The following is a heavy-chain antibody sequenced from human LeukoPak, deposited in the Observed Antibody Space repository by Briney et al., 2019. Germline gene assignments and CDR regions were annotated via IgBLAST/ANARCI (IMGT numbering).Heavy chain of an antibody. Sequence: RGSLRLSCVASGFTFSTYWMSWVRQAPGKGLEWVATIREDGSEMYYVDSLKGRFTIFRQNAKNSLYLQMKSLRAEDTAVYYCARDRSGWDYFDYWGQGTLVTVSS. CDR2: IREDGSEM. CDR1: GFTFSTYW. CDR3: ARDRSGWDYFDY. V-gene: IGHV3-7*03. D-gene: IGHD6-19*01. J-gene: IGHJ4*02.